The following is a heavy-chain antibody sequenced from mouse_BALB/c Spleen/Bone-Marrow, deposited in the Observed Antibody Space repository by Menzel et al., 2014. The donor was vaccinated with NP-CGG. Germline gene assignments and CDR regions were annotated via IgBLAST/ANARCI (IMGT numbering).Heavy chain of an antibody. CDR3: ARSGKVRNAMDY. CDR1: GYTFTDHA. Sequence: QVQLQQSGAKLVRPRVSVKISCKGSGYTFTDHAMHWVKRSHARSLEWIGLISGYYGDAIYNQKFKGKATMTVDKSSSTAYRELARLTSEDSAIYYCARSGKVRNAMDYWGQGTSVTVSS. CDR2: ISGYYGDA. J-gene: IGHJ4*01. V-gene: IGHV1S137*01. D-gene: IGHD2-14*01.